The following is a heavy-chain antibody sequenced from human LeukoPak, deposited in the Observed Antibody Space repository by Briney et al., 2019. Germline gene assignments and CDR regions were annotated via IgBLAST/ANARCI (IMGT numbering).Heavy chain of an antibody. D-gene: IGHD3-22*01. V-gene: IGHV1-8*01. J-gene: IGHJ3*02. CDR2: MNPNSGNT. CDR3: ARDRNIDSSGYYYDAFDI. Sequence: GASVKVSFKASGYTFTSYDINWVRQATGQGLEWMGWMNPNSGNTGYAQKFQGRVTMTRNTSISTAYMELSSLRSEDTAVYYCARDRNIDSSGYYYDAFDIWGQGTMVTVSS. CDR1: GYTFTSYD.